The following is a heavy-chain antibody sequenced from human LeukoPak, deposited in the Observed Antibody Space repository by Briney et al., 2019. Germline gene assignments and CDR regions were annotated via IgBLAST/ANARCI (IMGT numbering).Heavy chain of an antibody. J-gene: IGHJ4*02. CDR2: IYPGDSDT. V-gene: IGHV5-51*01. Sequence: GEPLKISCKGSGYSFTSYWIGWVRQMPGKGLEWMGIIYPGDSDTRYSPSFQGQVTISADKSISTAYLQWSSLKASDTAMYYCARRGAYCGGDCYPNYFDYWGQGTLVTVSS. D-gene: IGHD2-21*02. CDR1: GYSFTSYW. CDR3: ARRGAYCGGDCYPNYFDY.